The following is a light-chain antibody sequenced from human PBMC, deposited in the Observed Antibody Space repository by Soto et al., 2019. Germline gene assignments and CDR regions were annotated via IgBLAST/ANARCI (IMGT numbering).Light chain of an antibody. Sequence: EIVMTQSPFTLSVAPEESTTLSSRASQSVTSNLSWYQQKLGQAPRLLIYGASTRASGIPARFSGSGSGTEFTLTISSLKPEDFAVYYCQQYNHWPQTFGQGTKVDIK. V-gene: IGKV3-15*01. CDR1: QSVTSN. CDR2: GAS. CDR3: QQYNHWPQT. J-gene: IGKJ1*01.